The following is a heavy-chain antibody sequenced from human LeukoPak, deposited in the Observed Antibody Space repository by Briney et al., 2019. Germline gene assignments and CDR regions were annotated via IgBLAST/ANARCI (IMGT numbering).Heavy chain of an antibody. J-gene: IGHJ2*01. D-gene: IGHD4-17*01. V-gene: IGHV4-59*12. CDR1: GGSISSYY. CDR3: ARGRTTVTKMLLWYFDL. CDR2: IYYSGST. Sequence: SETLSLTCTVSGGSISSYYWSWIRQPPGKGLEWIGYIYYSGSTNYNPSLKSRVTISVDTSKNQFSLKLSSVTAADTAVYYCARGRTTVTKMLLWYFDLWGRGTLVTVSS.